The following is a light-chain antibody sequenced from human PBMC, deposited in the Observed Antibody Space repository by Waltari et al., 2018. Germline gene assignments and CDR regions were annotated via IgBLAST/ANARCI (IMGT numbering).Light chain of an antibody. J-gene: IGLJ2*01. CDR2: EVK. V-gene: IGLV2-8*01. CDR3: SSYGGSKIHVL. Sequence: ALTQPPSASASVGQSVPLACTGPGMHIDGYTYVPWYQQYPGKAPKLLLYEVKKRPAGVPDRFAGSKSGNTASLTVSGLQADDEAKYFCSSYGGSKIHVLFGGGTKVTVL. CDR1: GMHIDGYTY.